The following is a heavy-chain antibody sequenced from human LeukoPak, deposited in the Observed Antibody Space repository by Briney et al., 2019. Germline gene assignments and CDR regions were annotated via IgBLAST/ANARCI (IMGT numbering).Heavy chain of an antibody. CDR1: GGSVSSDNYY. D-gene: IGHD2/OR15-2a*01. J-gene: IGHJ6*02. Sequence: SETLSLTCTVSGGSVSSDNYYWTWIRQSPSRGLEWLGRTYYRSKWHYDYAASVKSRMTISPDTSKNHFSLQLNSVTPEDAAVYYCARQSSTSEYYYGIDVWAQGTTVTVSS. CDR3: ARQSSTSEYYYGIDV. CDR2: TYYRSKWHY. V-gene: IGHV6-1*01.